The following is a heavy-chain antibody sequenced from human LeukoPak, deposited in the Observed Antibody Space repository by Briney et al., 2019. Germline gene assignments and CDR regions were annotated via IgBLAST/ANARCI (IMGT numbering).Heavy chain of an antibody. V-gene: IGHV1-2*02. J-gene: IGHJ4*02. CDR1: GYSFTGYY. D-gene: IGHD5-18*01. CDR2: INPNSGDT. Sequence: ASVKVSCKASGYSFTGYYIHWVRQAPGQGLEWMGWINPNSGDTKYTQKFQGRVTLTRDTSISTAYMELNRLRSDDTAVYYCARDLVDTAMWEFDYWGQGTLVTVSS. CDR3: ARDLVDTAMWEFDY.